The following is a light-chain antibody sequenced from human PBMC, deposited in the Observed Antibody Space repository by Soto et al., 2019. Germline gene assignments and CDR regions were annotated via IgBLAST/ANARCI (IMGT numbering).Light chain of an antibody. CDR3: QQLSNWPQ. Sequence: EIVLTQSPATLSLSPGERATLSCRASQSVSSYLAWYQQKPGQAPRLLIYDASNRATGIPARFSGSGSGTDFTLTISSLEPEDFAVYYCQQLSNWPQFGQGTKVELK. V-gene: IGKV3-11*01. J-gene: IGKJ1*01. CDR1: QSVSSY. CDR2: DAS.